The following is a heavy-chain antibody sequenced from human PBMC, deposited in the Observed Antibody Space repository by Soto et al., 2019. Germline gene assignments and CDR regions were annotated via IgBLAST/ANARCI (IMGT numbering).Heavy chain of an antibody. CDR1: GYTFTSYY. CDR2: INPSGGST. CDR3: ARGPPVYYDSSGEFDY. V-gene: IGHV1-46*01. Sequence: ASVKVSCKASGYTFTSYYMHWVRQAPGQGLEWMGIINPSGGSTSYAQKFQGRVTMTRDTSTSTVYMELSSLRSEDTAVYYCARGPPVYYDSSGEFDYWGQGTLVTVSS. J-gene: IGHJ4*02. D-gene: IGHD3-22*01.